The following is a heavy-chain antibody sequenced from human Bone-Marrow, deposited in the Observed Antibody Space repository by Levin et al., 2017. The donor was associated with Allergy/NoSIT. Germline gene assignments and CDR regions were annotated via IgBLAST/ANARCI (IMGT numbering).Heavy chain of an antibody. CDR2: ITAYKGYT. V-gene: IGHV1-18*01. Sequence: GESLKISCKASGYSFSNYGIHWVRQAPGQGLEWMGWITAYKGYTHYARMLQGRVTMTTDTSTTPVYMELRSLRSDDTAVYYCARDWESFSSLPFYSDYWGQGTLVTVSS. D-gene: IGHD2-2*01. CDR1: GYSFSNYG. CDR3: ARDWESFSSLPFYSDY. J-gene: IGHJ4*02.